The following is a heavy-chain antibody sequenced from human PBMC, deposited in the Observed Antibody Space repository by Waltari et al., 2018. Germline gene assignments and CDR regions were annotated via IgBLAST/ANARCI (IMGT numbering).Heavy chain of an antibody. D-gene: IGHD3-10*01. CDR1: GGSISRSY. J-gene: IGHJ4*02. CDR2: IYYSGST. Sequence: QVQLQESGPGLVKPSETLSLTCTVSGGSISRSYWRWIRQPPGKGLEWIGYIYYSGSTNYNPSLKSRVTISVDTSKNQFSLKLSSVTAADTAVYYCARDFRAAPGAYFDYWGQGTLVTVSS. V-gene: IGHV4-59*01. CDR3: ARDFRAAPGAYFDY.